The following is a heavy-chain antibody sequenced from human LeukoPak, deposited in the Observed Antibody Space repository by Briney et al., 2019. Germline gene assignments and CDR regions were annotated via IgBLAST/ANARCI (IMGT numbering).Heavy chain of an antibody. Sequence: GASVKVSCKASGYTFSSYVINWVRQAPGQGLEWMGWINTNTGNPTSAQGFTGRFVFSLDTSVSTAYLQISSLKAEDTAVYYCARGWFGEISYYFDYWGQGTLVTVSS. CDR2: INTNTGNP. V-gene: IGHV7-4-1*02. CDR3: ARGWFGEISYYFDY. D-gene: IGHD3-10*01. CDR1: GYTFSSYV. J-gene: IGHJ4*02.